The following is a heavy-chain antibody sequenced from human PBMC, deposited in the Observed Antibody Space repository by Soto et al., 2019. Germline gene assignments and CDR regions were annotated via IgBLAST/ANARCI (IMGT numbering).Heavy chain of an antibody. CDR1: GFTFSSYG. CDR3: ASPLYEPTRGYYGMDV. CDR2: IWYDGSNK. V-gene: IGHV3-33*01. D-gene: IGHD3-3*01. Sequence: GGSLRLSCAASGFTFSSYGMHWVRQAPGKGLEWVAVIWYDGSNKYYADSVKGRFTISRDNSKNTLYLQMNSLRAEDTAVYYCASPLYEPTRGYYGMDVWGQGTTVTVSS. J-gene: IGHJ6*02.